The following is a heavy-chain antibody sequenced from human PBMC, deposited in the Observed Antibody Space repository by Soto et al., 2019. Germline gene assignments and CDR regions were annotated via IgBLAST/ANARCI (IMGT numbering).Heavy chain of an antibody. J-gene: IGHJ5*02. Sequence: EVQLLESGGGLIQPGGSLRLSCAASGLTFSSYAMSWVRQAPGKGLEWVSAISGSGGSTYYADSVKGRFTISRDNSKNPLYRQMNSLRAEDTAVYYGAKDQLSSRGVIHNWFDPWGQGTLVTVSS. CDR3: AKDQLSSRGVIHNWFDP. CDR1: GLTFSSYA. D-gene: IGHD3-10*01. CDR2: ISGSGGST. V-gene: IGHV3-23*01.